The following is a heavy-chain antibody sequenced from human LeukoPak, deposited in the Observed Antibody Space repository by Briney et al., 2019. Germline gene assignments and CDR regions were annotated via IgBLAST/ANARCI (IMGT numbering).Heavy chain of an antibody. Sequence: VASVKVSCTTSGYTFTNYYIHWVRQAPGQGLEWMGRINPNNGATNYAQKFQGRVTITGDTSISTAYMELSSLRSDDTAVYYCTRESGSYHGNDYWGQGTLVTVSS. CDR3: TRESGSYHGNDY. CDR2: INPNNGAT. V-gene: IGHV1-2*06. D-gene: IGHD1-26*01. J-gene: IGHJ4*02. CDR1: GYTFTNYY.